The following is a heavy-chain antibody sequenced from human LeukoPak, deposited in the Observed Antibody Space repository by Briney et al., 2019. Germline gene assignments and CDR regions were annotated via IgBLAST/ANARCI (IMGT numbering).Heavy chain of an antibody. Sequence: GGSLRLSCAASGFTFSSYGMHWVRQAPGKGLEWVAVTWEDGSKKYYADCVKGRFTISRDNSKNTLYLQMNSLRAEDTAVYYCARARDGYRTDYFDYWGQGALVTVSS. CDR1: GFTFSSYG. D-gene: IGHD5-24*01. V-gene: IGHV3-33*01. CDR3: ARARDGYRTDYFDY. J-gene: IGHJ4*02. CDR2: TWEDGSKK.